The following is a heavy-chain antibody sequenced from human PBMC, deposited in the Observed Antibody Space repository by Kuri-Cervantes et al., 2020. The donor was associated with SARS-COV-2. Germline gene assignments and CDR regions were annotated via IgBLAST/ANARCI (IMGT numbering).Heavy chain of an antibody. CDR2: IPRSGSP. J-gene: IGHJ3*02. CDR1: GDPLNNDNYY. CDR3: ASAANFNAFDI. Sequence: SETLSLTCTVSGDPLNNDNYYWAWVRRPPGKALEWIGHIPRSGSPFYSPSLRSRLTLSIDIYKTEFSVELSSVTAADTAIYYCASAANFNAFDIWGQGTMVTVSS. D-gene: IGHD1-1*01. V-gene: IGHV4-39*01.